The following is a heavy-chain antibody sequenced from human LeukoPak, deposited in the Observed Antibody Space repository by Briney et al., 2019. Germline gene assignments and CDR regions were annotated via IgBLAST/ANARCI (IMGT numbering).Heavy chain of an antibody. D-gene: IGHD2-2*01. CDR2: IYYSGST. CDR1: GGSISSYY. J-gene: IGHJ5*02. Sequence: SETLSLTCTVSGGSISSYYWSWIRQPPGKGLEWIGYIYYSGSTNYNPSLKSRVTISVDTSKNQFSLKLSSVTAADTAVYYCAKQFQSRCLKPPRFDPWGQGTLVTVSS. V-gene: IGHV4-59*08. CDR3: AKQFQSRCLKPPRFDP.